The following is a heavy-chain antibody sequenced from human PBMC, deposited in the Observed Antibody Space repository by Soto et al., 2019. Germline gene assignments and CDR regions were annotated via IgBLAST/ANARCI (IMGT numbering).Heavy chain of an antibody. J-gene: IGHJ3*02. V-gene: IGHV3-33*01. CDR2: IWYDGSSE. CDR1: GFTFSNYG. Sequence: LRLSCAASGFTFSNYGVHWVRQAPGKGLEWVAVIWYDGSSEYYTESVKGRFTISRDNSKNTLYLQMNSLRAEDTAVYYCARVPGSGTYYDNRIANDAFDIWGQGTIVTVSS. CDR3: ARVPGSGTYYDNRIANDAFDI. D-gene: IGHD3-10*01.